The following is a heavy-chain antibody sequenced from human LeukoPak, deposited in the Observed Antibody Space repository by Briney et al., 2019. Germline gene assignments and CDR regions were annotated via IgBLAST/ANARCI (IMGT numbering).Heavy chain of an antibody. CDR3: ARAVKYYYGSGRNDY. Sequence: SETLSLTCTVAGYSISSGYYWGWIRQPPGKGLEWIGSIYHSGSTYYNPSLKSRVTISVDTSKNQFSLKLSSVTAADTAVYYCARAVKYYYGSGRNDYWGQGTLVTVSS. CDR2: IYHSGST. V-gene: IGHV4-38-2*02. CDR1: GYSISSGYY. D-gene: IGHD3-10*01. J-gene: IGHJ4*02.